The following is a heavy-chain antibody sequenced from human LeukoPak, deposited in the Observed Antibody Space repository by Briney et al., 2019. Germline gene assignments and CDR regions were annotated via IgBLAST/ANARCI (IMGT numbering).Heavy chain of an antibody. CDR1: GFNFSTYG. CDR3: AKYIRGYDILTGYCPDY. Sequence: GRSLRLSCAASGFNFSTYGMHWVRQAPGKGLEWVAVIWYDGSIKNYADSVKGRFTISRDNSKNTLYLQMNSLRAEDTAVYYCAKYIRGYDILTGYCPDYWGQGTLVTVSS. CDR2: IWYDGSIK. V-gene: IGHV3-33*06. D-gene: IGHD3-9*01. J-gene: IGHJ4*02.